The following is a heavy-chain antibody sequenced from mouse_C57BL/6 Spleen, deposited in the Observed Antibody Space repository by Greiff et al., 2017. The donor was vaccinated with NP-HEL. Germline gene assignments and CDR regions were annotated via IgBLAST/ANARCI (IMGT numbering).Heavy chain of an antibody. CDR3: ARCDDGAMDY. D-gene: IGHD2-3*01. CDR1: GYAFSSYW. CDR2: IYPGDGDT. J-gene: IGHJ4*01. Sequence: VMLVESGAELVKPGASVKISCKASGYAFSSYWMNWVKQRPGKGLEWIGQIYPGDGDTNYNGKFKGKATLTADKSSSTAYMQLSSLTSEDSAVYFCARCDDGAMDYWGQGTSVTVSS. V-gene: IGHV1-80*01.